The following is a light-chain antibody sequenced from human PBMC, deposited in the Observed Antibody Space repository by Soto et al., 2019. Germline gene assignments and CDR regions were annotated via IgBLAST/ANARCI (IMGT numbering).Light chain of an antibody. CDR3: SSYTSSSTYV. CDR2: DVS. CDR1: SSDVGGYKY. J-gene: IGLJ1*01. V-gene: IGLV2-14*03. Sequence: QSALTQPASVSGSPGQSITISCTGTSSDVGGYKYVSWYQHHPGKAPKVMIYDVSNRPSGVSNRFSGSKSGNTASLTISGLQAEDEADYYCSSYTSSSTYVFGTGTQLTVL.